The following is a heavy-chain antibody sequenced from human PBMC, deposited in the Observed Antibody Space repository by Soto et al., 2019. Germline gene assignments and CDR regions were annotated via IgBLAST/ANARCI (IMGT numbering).Heavy chain of an antibody. V-gene: IGHV3-21*01. CDR2: ISSSSSYI. CDR3: ARDLYYGDYPYYFDY. Sequence: EVQLVESGGGLVKPGGSLRLSCAASGFTFSSYSMNWVRQAPGKGLEWVSSISSSSSYIYYADSVKGRFTISRDNAKNSLYLQMNSLRAEDTAVYYCARDLYYGDYPYYFDYWGPGTLVTVSS. D-gene: IGHD4-17*01. J-gene: IGHJ4*02. CDR1: GFTFSSYS.